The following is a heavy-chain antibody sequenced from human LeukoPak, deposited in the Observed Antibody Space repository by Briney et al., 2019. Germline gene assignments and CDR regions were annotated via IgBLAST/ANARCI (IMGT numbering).Heavy chain of an antibody. CDR1: GYTFTDYY. CDR2: IIPNNGGT. Sequence: GASVKVSCKASGYTFTDYYTHWPRQARGQGLEWMGWIIPNNGGTNYAPKFRGRVTMTRDTSISTAYMELSRLRSGETAVYYCARGLSIEGYNFNYWGQGTLVTVSS. J-gene: IGHJ4*02. D-gene: IGHD5-24*01. CDR3: ARGLSIEGYNFNY. V-gene: IGHV1-2*02.